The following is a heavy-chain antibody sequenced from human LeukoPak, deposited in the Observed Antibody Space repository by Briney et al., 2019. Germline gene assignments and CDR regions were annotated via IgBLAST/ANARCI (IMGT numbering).Heavy chain of an antibody. J-gene: IGHJ5*02. CDR2: IIPIFCTA. V-gene: IGHV1-69*13. CDR3: ARAQRKLTYSSSWYDWFEP. CDR1: GGTFSSYS. D-gene: IGHD6-13*01. Sequence: SVKLSCKASGGTFSSYSISWVRQAPGQGLEWIGGIIPIFCTAKYAQKLQGRVTITADESTSTAYMELSSLRSEDTDVYYCARAQRKLTYSSSWYDWFEPWGQGTLVTVSS.